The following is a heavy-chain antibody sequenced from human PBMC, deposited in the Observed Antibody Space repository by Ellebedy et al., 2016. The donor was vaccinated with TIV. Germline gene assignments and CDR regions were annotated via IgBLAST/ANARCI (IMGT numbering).Heavy chain of an antibody. CDR3: ARYPGTIVVVPAANWFDP. J-gene: IGHJ5*02. V-gene: IGHV3-21*01. D-gene: IGHD2-2*01. Sequence: GGSLRLSXAASGFTFSSYSMNWVRQAPGKGLEWVSSISGSSSYIYYADSVKGRFTISRDNAKSSLYLQMNSLRVGDTAVYYCARYPGTIVVVPAANWFDPWGQGTLVTVSS. CDR2: ISGSSSYI. CDR1: GFTFSSYS.